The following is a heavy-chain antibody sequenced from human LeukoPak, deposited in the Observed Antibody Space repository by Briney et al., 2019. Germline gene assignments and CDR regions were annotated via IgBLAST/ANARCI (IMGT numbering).Heavy chain of an antibody. D-gene: IGHD3-3*02. CDR1: GFTFSSYA. CDR2: ISGSGGST. Sequence: GGSLRLSCAAAGFTFSSYAMSWVRQAPGKGLEWVSAISGSGGSTYYADSVKGRFTISRDNSKNTLYLQMNSLRAEDTAVYYCAKDIGREPYSPAFRKYYYYGMDVWGQGTTVTVSS. V-gene: IGHV3-23*01. J-gene: IGHJ6*02. CDR3: AKDIGREPYSPAFRKYYYYGMDV.